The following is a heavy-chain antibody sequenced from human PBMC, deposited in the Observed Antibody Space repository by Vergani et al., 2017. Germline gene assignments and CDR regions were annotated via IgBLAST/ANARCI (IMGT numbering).Heavy chain of an antibody. J-gene: IGHJ4*02. D-gene: IGHD2-8*01. Sequence: QAQLQQWGAGLLKPSETLSLTCAIYGRSFNDYWWTWIRQPPGKGLEWIGEIRHDGITHYSTFLKSRVTISMDTYTHQFSLNLKSVTAADTAVYYCAREGYCTNGVCFTLFDVWGQGALVTVSS. CDR2: IRHDGIT. V-gene: IGHV4-34*01. CDR1: GRSFNDYW. CDR3: AREGYCTNGVCFTLFDV.